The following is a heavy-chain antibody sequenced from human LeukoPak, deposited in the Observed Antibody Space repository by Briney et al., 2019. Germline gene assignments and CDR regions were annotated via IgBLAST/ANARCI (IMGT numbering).Heavy chain of an antibody. D-gene: IGHD2-2*01. CDR2: IYAADSGT. V-gene: IGHV5-51*01. CDR3: ARHEGKYCSSTSCPLGMDV. J-gene: IGHJ6*02. Sequence: GESLKISCKGSGSSFTNYWITWVRQMPGKGLEWIGIIYAADSGTKYSPSFQGQVTISADKSISTAYLQWSSLKASDTAMYYCARHEGKYCSSTSCPLGMDVWGQGTTVTVSS. CDR1: GSSFTNYW.